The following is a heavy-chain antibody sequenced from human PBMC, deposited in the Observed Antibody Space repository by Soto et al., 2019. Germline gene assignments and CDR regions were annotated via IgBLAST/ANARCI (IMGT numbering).Heavy chain of an antibody. Sequence: QVQLQESGPGLVKPSGTLSLTCAVSGGSISSSNWWSWVRQPPGKGLEWIGEIYHSGSTNYNPSLKSRVTIAVDKSKNQFSLKLSSVTAADTAVYYCARDLLPYSGGWYRSAPYYFDYWGQGTLVTVSS. D-gene: IGHD6-19*01. J-gene: IGHJ4*02. V-gene: IGHV4-4*02. CDR2: IYHSGST. CDR3: ARDLLPYSGGWYRSAPYYFDY. CDR1: GGSISSSNW.